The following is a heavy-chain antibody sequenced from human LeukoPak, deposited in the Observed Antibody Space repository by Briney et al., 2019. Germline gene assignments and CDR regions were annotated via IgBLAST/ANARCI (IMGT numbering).Heavy chain of an antibody. CDR2: IYYSGST. D-gene: IGHD5-12*01. J-gene: IGHJ4*02. Sequence: SETLSLTCTVSGGSISSSSYYWGWIRQPPGKGLEWIGSIYYSGSTYYNPSLKSRVTISVDTSKNQFSLKLSSVTAADTAVYYCARGRDRGLYSGYDDPLDYWGQGTLVTVSS. V-gene: IGHV4-39*07. CDR1: GGSISSSSYY. CDR3: ARGRDRGLYSGYDDPLDY.